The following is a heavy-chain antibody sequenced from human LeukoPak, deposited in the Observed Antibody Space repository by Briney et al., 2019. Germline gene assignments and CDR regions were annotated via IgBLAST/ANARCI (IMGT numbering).Heavy chain of an antibody. D-gene: IGHD1-7*01. CDR2: ISSSSSYI. V-gene: IGHV3-21*01. Sequence: GGSLRLSCAASGFTFCSYSMNWVRQAPGKGLEWVSSISSSSSYIYYADSVKGRFTISRDNAKNSLYLQMNSLRAEDTAVYYCARAGPNWNYVGYWGQGTLVTVSS. CDR3: ARAGPNWNYVGY. CDR1: GFTFCSYS. J-gene: IGHJ4*02.